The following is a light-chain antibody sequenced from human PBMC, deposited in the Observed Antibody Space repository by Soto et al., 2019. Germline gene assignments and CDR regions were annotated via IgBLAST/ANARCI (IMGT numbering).Light chain of an antibody. J-gene: IGKJ1*01. CDR3: QRYGNYWT. CDR2: DAS. Sequence: IQMTQSPATLSASVGDRVTITCRASQSISGWLAWYQQKPGKAPKLLIYDASNLESGVPSRFSGSGSGTEFTLTISILPADDIASYYCQRYGNYWTFGQGTKVDIK. V-gene: IGKV1-5*01. CDR1: QSISGW.